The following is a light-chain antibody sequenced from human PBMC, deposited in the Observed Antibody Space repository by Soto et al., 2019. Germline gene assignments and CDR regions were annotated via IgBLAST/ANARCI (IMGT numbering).Light chain of an antibody. Sequence: QPVLTQPPSVSGAPGQRLTISCTGSSSNIGAGFDVQWYQQLPGTAPKLLIYGNINRPSGVPDRFSGSKSDTSASLAITGLQAEDEADYYCQSYDSSLSDVLFGGGTKVTVL. CDR3: QSYDSSLSDVL. V-gene: IGLV1-40*01. CDR2: GNI. CDR1: SSNIGAGFD. J-gene: IGLJ2*01.